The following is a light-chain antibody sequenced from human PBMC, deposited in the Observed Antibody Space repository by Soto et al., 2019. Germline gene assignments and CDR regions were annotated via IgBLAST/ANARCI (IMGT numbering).Light chain of an antibody. J-gene: IGKJ3*01. CDR1: QSISSW. CDR2: DAY. CDR3: QYSRHLPL. V-gene: IGKV1-5*01. Sequence: GDRVTITCRASQSISSWLAWYQHKPGKAPKLLIYDAYNFETGVPSRFSGGGSGTHFSFTISGLQPEDIATYYCQYSRHLPLFGPGTKVDIK.